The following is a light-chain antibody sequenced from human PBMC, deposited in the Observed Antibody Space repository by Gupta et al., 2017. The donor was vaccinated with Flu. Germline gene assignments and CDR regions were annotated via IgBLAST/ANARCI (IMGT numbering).Light chain of an antibody. CDR2: SIN. CDR1: SSNIGTNT. V-gene: IGLV1-44*01. Sequence: QSVLTQPPSASGTPGQRVTISCSGSSSNIGTNTLNCYQQIPGTAPKLLIYSINQRPSGVPDRFSGSKSGTSASLAISGLHSEDEGDYYCAAWDVSLNGPVFGGGTKLTVL. J-gene: IGLJ2*01. CDR3: AAWDVSLNGPV.